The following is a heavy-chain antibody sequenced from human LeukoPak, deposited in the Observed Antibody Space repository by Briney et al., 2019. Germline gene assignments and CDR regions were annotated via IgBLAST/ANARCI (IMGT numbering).Heavy chain of an antibody. V-gene: IGHV4-34*01. D-gene: IGHD3-10*01. CDR3: AKSNGYGLIDI. Sequence: KTSETLSLTCAVYGGSFSGYYWSWLRQPQGKGREGMGKINHGGATNYNPSLKSRVTISLDTSRHHFSLKLNSVTAADTAVYYCAKSNGYGLIDIWGQGTMVTVSS. CDR2: INHGGAT. J-gene: IGHJ3*02. CDR1: GGSFSGYY.